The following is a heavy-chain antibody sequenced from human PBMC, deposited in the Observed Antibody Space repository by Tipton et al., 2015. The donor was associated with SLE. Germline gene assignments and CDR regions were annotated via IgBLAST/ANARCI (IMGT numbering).Heavy chain of an antibody. V-gene: IGHV4-59*02. CDR1: GGSVSDYY. D-gene: IGHD2-15*01. J-gene: IGHJ3*02. CDR2: IFYSGGT. Sequence: TLSLTCTVSGGSVSDYYWTWIRQPPGKGLEWIGYIFYSGGTNYSPSLKSRVTISVDTSKNQFSLRLSSVTAADTAVYYCAGKTAYCSGADCYIDAFDIWGQGTMVIVSS. CDR3: AGKTAYCSGADCYIDAFDI.